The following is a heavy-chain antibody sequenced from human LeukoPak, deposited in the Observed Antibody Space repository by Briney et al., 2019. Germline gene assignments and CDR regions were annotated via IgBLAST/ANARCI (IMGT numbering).Heavy chain of an antibody. V-gene: IGHV5-51*01. CDR1: GYTFTSYW. CDR2: IYPGDSDT. J-gene: IGHJ4*02. CDR3: ARAVFFGSSSRYGDYFDY. D-gene: IGHD6-6*01. Sequence: GESLKISCNGSGYTFTSYWIGWVRQMPGKGLEWMGIIYPGDSDTRYSPSFQGQVTISADKSINTAYLQWSSLKASDTARYYCARAVFFGSSSRYGDYFDYWGQGTLVTVSS.